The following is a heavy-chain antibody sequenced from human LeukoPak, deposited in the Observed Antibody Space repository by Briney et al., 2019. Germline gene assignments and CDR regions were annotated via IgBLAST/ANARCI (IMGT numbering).Heavy chain of an antibody. D-gene: IGHD6-19*01. CDR3: ARDGGWYSSGWYRWFDP. J-gene: IGHJ5*02. CDR1: GGSISSGGYY. CDR2: IYYSGST. Sequence: PSETLSLTCTVSGGSISSGGYYWSWIRQHPGKGLEWIGYIYYSGSTYYNPSLKSRVTISVDTSKNQFSLKLSSVTAADTAVYYCARDGGWYSSGWYRWFDPGGQGTLVTVSS. V-gene: IGHV4-31*03.